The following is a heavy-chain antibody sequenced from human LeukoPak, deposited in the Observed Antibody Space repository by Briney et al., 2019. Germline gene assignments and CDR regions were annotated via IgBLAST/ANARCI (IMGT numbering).Heavy chain of an antibody. D-gene: IGHD3-22*01. Sequence: GGSLRLSCAASGFTFSSYAMHWVRQAPGKGLEWVAVISYDGSNKYYADSVKGRFTISRDNSKNTLYLQMNSLRAEDTAVYYCAREEGYYYWGQGTPVTVSS. CDR2: ISYDGSNK. V-gene: IGHV3-30-3*01. J-gene: IGHJ4*02. CDR1: GFTFSSYA. CDR3: AREEGYYY.